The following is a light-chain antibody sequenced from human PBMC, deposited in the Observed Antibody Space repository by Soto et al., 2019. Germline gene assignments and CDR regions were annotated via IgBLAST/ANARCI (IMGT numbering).Light chain of an antibody. V-gene: IGLV1-44*01. CDR3: AAWDGSLNNVL. CDR1: GSSIGTNT. J-gene: IGLJ2*01. CDR2: GNN. Sequence: QLVLTQPPSASGTPGQRVTISCSGSGSSIGTNTVNWYRQLPRTAPKLLIYGNNQRPSGVPDRFSGSKSGTSASLAISGLQSEDEAEYYCAAWDGSLNNVLFGGGTKVTVL.